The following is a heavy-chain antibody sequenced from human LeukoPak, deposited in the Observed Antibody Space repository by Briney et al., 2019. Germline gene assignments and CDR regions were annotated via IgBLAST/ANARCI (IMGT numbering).Heavy chain of an antibody. CDR2: INHSGST. CDR1: GGSFSGYY. D-gene: IGHD6-13*01. J-gene: IGHJ4*02. CDR3: ARGRPSAAGSLDY. Sequence: PSETLSLTCAVYGGSFSGYYWSWNRQPPGKGLEWIGEINHSGSTNYNPSLKSRVTISVDTSKNQFSLKLSSVTAADTAVYYCARGRPSAAGSLDYWGQGTLVTVSS. V-gene: IGHV4-34*01.